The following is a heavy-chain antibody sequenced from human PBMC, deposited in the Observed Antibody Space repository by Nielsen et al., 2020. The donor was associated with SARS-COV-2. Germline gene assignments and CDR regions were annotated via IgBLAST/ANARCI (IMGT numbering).Heavy chain of an antibody. CDR3: ARAYSGSYYYGMDV. CDR1: GFTFSNFA. D-gene: IGHD1-26*01. Sequence: GGSLRLSCAASGFTFSNFAMSWVRQAPGKGLEWVSAITNNGATTYYADSVKGRFTVSRDNSKNTLFLQMNSLRAEDTAVYYCARAYSGSYYYGMDVWGQGTTVTVSS. V-gene: IGHV3-23*01. CDR2: ITNNGATT. J-gene: IGHJ6*02.